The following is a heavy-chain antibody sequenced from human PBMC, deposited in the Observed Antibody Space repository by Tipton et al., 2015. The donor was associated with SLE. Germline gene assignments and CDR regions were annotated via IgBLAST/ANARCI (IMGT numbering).Heavy chain of an antibody. V-gene: IGHV4-59*11. CDR1: GGSISSHY. Sequence: TLSLTCTVSGGSISSHYWSWIRQPPGKGLEWIGYIYYSGSTNYNPSLKSRVTISVDTSKNQFSLKLSSVTAADTAVYYCARAPYSSSRPYYYGMDVWGQGTTVTVSS. CDR2: IYYSGST. CDR3: ARAPYSSSRPYYYGMDV. J-gene: IGHJ6*02. D-gene: IGHD6-6*01.